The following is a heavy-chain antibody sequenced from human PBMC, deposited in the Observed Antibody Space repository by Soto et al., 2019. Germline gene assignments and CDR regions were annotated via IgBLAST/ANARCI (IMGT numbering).Heavy chain of an antibody. CDR3: AKGIRGYYYYYMDV. J-gene: IGHJ6*03. Sequence: GGSLRLSCAASGFTFSSYGMHWVRQAPGKGLEWVAVISYDGSNKYYADSVKGRFTISRDNSKNTLYLQMNSLRAEDTAVYYCAKGIRGYYYYYMDVWGKGTTVTVSS. D-gene: IGHD3-10*01. CDR2: ISYDGSNK. CDR1: GFTFSSYG. V-gene: IGHV3-30*18.